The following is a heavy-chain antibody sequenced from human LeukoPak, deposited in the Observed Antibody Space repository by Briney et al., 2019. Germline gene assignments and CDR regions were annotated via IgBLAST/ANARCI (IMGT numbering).Heavy chain of an antibody. CDR2: IYYSGST. J-gene: IGHJ4*02. D-gene: IGHD5-18*01. V-gene: IGHV4-39*01. CDR1: GGSISSSSYY. Sequence: PSETLSLTCTVSGGSISSSSYYWGWIRQPPGKGLEWIGSIYYSGSTYYNPSLKSRVTISVDTSKNQFSLKLSSVTAADTAVYYCARLRADNRGIQLWPQKPKYYFDYWGQGTLVTVSS. CDR3: ARLRADNRGIQLWPQKPKYYFDY.